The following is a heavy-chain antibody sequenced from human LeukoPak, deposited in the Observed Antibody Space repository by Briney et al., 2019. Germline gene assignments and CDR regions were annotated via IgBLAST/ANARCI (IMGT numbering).Heavy chain of an antibody. CDR3: AREGQQWLGLWRSPYYFDY. CDR1: GGSISSYY. J-gene: IGHJ4*02. V-gene: IGHV4-4*07. Sequence: SETLSLTCTVSGGSISSYYWSWIRQPAGKGLEWIGRIYTSGSTNYNPSLKSRVTMSVDTSKNQFSLKLSPVTAADTAVYYCAREGQQWLGLWRSPYYFDYWGQGTLVTVSS. CDR2: IYTSGST. D-gene: IGHD6-19*01.